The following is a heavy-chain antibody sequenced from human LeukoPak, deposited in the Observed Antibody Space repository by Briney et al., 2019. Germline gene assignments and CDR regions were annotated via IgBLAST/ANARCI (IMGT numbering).Heavy chain of an antibody. CDR1: GGSISSSSYY. V-gene: IGHV4-39*01. J-gene: IGHJ4*02. Sequence: PSETLSLTCTVSGGSISSSSYYWGWIRQPPGKGLEWIGSIYYSGSTYYNPSLKSRVTIPVDTSKNQFSLKLSSVTAADTAVYYCTTYYDFWSGYYPFDYWGQGTLVTVSS. CDR2: IYYSGST. D-gene: IGHD3-3*01. CDR3: TTYYDFWSGYYPFDY.